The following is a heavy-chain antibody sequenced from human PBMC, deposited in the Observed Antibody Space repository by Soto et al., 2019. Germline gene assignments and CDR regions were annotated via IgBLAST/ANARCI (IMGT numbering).Heavy chain of an antibody. V-gene: IGHV3-11*01. CDR3: ARDSGYDSESASA. CDR2: ISSSGSTI. J-gene: IGHJ5*02. Sequence: GGSLRFSCAASGFTFSDYYMRWIRQAPGKGLEWVSYISSSGSTIYYADSVKGRFTISRDNAKNSLYLQMNSLRAEDTAVYYCARDSGYDSESASAWGKGTLVTVSS. CDR1: GFTFSDYY. D-gene: IGHD5-12*01.